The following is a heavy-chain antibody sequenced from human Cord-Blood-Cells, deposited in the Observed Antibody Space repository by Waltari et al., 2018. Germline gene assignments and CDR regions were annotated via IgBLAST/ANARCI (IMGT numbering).Heavy chain of an antibody. CDR3: AKLLLSSGWYFDY. Sequence: EVQLLESGGGLVQPGGSLRLSCAASGFTFSSYALSWVRQAQGKGLEWVSAISGSGGRTYYADSVKGRFTISRDNSKNTLYLQMNSLRAEDTAVYYCAKLLLSSGWYFDYWGQGTLVTVSS. V-gene: IGHV3-23*01. J-gene: IGHJ4*02. CDR1: GFTFSSYA. D-gene: IGHD6-19*01. CDR2: ISGSGGRT.